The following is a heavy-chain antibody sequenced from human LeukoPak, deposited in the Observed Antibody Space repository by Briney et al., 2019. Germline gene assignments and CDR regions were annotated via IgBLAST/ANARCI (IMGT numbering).Heavy chain of an antibody. J-gene: IGHJ4*02. CDR3: ASANDGPDYSDN. CDR1: GFTVRSNY. D-gene: IGHD4/OR15-4a*01. CDR2: IYTGGST. V-gene: IGHV3-53*04. Sequence: GGSLRLSCAASGFTVRSNYMCWVRQAPGKGLEWVSVIYTGGSTYYADSVKGRFTISRHISKNTLYLQMNSLRAEDTAVYYCASANDGPDYSDNWGQGTLVTVSS.